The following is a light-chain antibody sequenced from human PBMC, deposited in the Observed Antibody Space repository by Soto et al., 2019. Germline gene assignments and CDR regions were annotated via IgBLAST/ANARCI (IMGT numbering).Light chain of an antibody. J-gene: IGKJ5*01. CDR3: QQYGSSSIT. CDR1: QSVSSSY. CDR2: GAS. V-gene: IGKV3-20*01. Sequence: EIVLTRSPGTLSLSPGERATLSCRASQSVSSSYLAWYQQKPGQAPRLLIYGASSRATGIPDRFSGSGSGTDFTLTISRLEPEDFAVYYCQQYGSSSITFGQGKRLEIK.